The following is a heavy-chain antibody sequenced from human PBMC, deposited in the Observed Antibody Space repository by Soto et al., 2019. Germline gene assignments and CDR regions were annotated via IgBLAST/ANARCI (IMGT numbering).Heavy chain of an antibody. D-gene: IGHD3-22*01. CDR3: ARGDGDYYDGNGYLGRH. V-gene: IGHV3-74*01. J-gene: IGHJ4*02. CDR1: GFTFSSYW. CDR2: INSDGSRT. Sequence: EVQLVESGGGIVQPGGSLRLSCAASGFTFSSYWIHWVRQAPGKGLVWVSRINSDGSRTSYADSAKGRFTISRDNAKNTGYLQMNSLRAEDTAVYYCARGDGDYYDGNGYLGRHWGQGTLVTVSS.